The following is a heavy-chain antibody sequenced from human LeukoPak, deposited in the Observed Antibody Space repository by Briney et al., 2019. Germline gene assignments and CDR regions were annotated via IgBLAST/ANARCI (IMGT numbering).Heavy chain of an antibody. CDR1: GGSISSGDYY. V-gene: IGHV4-61*08. CDR3: ARDQGGRAGYFDY. J-gene: IGHJ4*02. CDR2: IYYSGST. D-gene: IGHD2-15*01. Sequence: SQTLSLTCTVSGGSISSGDYYWSWIRQPPGKGLGWIGYIYYSGSTNYNPSLKSRVTISVDTSKNQFSLKLSSVTAADTAVYYCARDQGGRAGYFDYWGQGTLVTVSS.